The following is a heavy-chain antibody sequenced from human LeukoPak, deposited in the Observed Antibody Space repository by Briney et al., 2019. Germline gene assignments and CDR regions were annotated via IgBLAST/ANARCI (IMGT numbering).Heavy chain of an antibody. J-gene: IGHJ4*02. CDR2: IIPILGIA. Sequence: SVKVSCKASGGTFSSYTISWVRQAPGQGLEWMGRIIPILGIANYAQKFQGRVTITADKSTSTAYMELSSLRSEDTAVYYCAKGGLLPAHVGPIDCWGQGTLVTVSS. D-gene: IGHD1-26*01. V-gene: IGHV1-69*02. CDR1: GGTFSSYT. CDR3: AKGGLLPAHVGPIDC.